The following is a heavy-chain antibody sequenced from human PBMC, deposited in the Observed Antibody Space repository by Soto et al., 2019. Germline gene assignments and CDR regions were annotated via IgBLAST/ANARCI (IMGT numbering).Heavy chain of an antibody. D-gene: IGHD4-17*01. CDR2: IYYSGST. CDR1: GDSFSNYY. Sequence: SETLSLTCTVSGDSFSNYYWSWIRQPPGKGLEWIGYIYYSGSTNYNPSLKSRVTKSVDTSKNQFSLKLSSVTAADTAVYYCARHFDYGDYFDYWGQGTLVTVSS. J-gene: IGHJ4*02. CDR3: ARHFDYGDYFDY. V-gene: IGHV4-59*08.